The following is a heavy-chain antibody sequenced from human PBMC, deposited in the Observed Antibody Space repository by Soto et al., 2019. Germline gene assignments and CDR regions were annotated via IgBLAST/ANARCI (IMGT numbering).Heavy chain of an antibody. V-gene: IGHV1-8*01. D-gene: IGHD3-16*02. J-gene: IGHJ5*02. CDR1: GYTFTSYD. CDR2: MNPNSGNT. Sequence: ASVKVSCKASGYTFTSYDINWVRQATGQGLEWMGWMNPNSGNTGYAQKFQGRVTMTRNTSISTAYMELSSLRSEDTAVYYCARGQSNYDYIWGSYQPYNWFDPWGQGTLVTVSS. CDR3: ARGQSNYDYIWGSYQPYNWFDP.